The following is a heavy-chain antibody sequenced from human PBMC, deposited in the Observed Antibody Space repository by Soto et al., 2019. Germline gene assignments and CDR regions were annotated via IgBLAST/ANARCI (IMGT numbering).Heavy chain of an antibody. Sequence: QVQLVESGGGVVQPGRSLRLSCAASGFTFSSYAMHWVRQAPGKGLEWVAVISYDGSNKYYADSVKGRFTISRDNSKNTLYLQVTSLRAEDTAVYYCARDPVLAFVAAYYFDYWGQGTLVTVSS. D-gene: IGHD6-19*01. V-gene: IGHV3-30-3*01. CDR3: ARDPVLAFVAAYYFDY. J-gene: IGHJ4*02. CDR1: GFTFSSYA. CDR2: ISYDGSNK.